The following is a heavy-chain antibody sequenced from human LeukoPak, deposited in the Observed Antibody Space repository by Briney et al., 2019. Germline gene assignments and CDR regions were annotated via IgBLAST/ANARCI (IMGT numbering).Heavy chain of an antibody. CDR1: GGSFSGYY. J-gene: IGHJ4*02. D-gene: IGHD3-3*01. CDR3: AREATIFGVVNV. V-gene: IGHV4-34*01. Sequence: PSETLSLTCAVYGGSFSGYYWSWIRQPPGKGLEWIGEINHSGSTNYNPSLKSRVTISVDTSKNQFSLKLSSVTAADTAVYYCAREATIFGVVNVWGQGTLVTVSS. CDR2: INHSGST.